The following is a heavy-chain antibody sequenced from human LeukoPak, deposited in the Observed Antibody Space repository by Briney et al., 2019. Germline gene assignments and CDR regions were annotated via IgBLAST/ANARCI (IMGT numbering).Heavy chain of an antibody. CDR2: ISSSSSYT. CDR1: GFTFSDYY. CDR3: ARDIVPAAIEPYYYYGMDV. Sequence: PGGSLRLSCAASGFTFSDYYMSWIRQARGKGLEWVSYISSSSSYTNYADSVKGRFTISRDNAKNSLYLQMNSLRAEDTAVYYCARDIVPAAIEPYYYYGMDVWGQGTTVTVSS. J-gene: IGHJ6*02. V-gene: IGHV3-11*05. D-gene: IGHD2-2*02.